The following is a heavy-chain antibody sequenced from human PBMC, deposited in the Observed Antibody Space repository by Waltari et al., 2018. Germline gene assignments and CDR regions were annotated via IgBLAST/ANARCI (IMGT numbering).Heavy chain of an antibody. CDR2: VYPSGSN. Sequence: QVQLQESGPGLVKPSETLSLTCTVSGGSISDYYWNWIRQPAGKRLEWIGRVYPSGSNDYNPSLKCRVTMSVDTSKNQFSLEVRSVTAADTAVYYCARMRSGPFDYWGQGTLVTVSS. J-gene: IGHJ4*02. D-gene: IGHD2-15*01. CDR1: GGSISDYY. V-gene: IGHV4-4*07. CDR3: ARMRSGPFDY.